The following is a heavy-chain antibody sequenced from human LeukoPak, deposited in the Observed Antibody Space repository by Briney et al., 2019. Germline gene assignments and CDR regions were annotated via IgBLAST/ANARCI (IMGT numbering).Heavy chain of an antibody. V-gene: IGHV3-11*06. J-gene: IGHJ5*02. CDR2: ISSSSSYT. D-gene: IGHD4-17*01. CDR1: GFTFSDYY. Sequence: GGSLRLSCAASGFTFSDYYMSWIRQAPGKGLEWVSYISSSSSYTNYADSVKGRFTISRDNAKNSLYLQMNSLRAEDTAVYYCASLHYGDYVGWFDPWGQGTLVTVSS. CDR3: ASLHYGDYVGWFDP.